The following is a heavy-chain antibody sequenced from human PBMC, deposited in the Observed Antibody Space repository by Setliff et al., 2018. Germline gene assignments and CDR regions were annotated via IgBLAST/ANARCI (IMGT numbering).Heavy chain of an antibody. J-gene: IGHJ4*02. CDR1: TFTFSKYA. Sequence: GSLRLSCVASTFTFSKYAITWVRQAPGKGLEWVSSIGASGDRTYYADSVKGRFTISRDNSRNSLYLQMNSLRVEDTASYYCAKPQVELRWGFWSRGQGTLVTVSS. V-gene: IGHV3-23*01. D-gene: IGHD3-16*01. CDR2: IGASGDRT. CDR3: AKPQVELRWGFWS.